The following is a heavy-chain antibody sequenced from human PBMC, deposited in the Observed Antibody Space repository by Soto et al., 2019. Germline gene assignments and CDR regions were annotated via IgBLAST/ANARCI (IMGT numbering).Heavy chain of an antibody. D-gene: IGHD3-16*01. V-gene: IGHV1-3*01. CDR2: INAGNGNT. CDR3: ERLTMGGYYYYGMDV. Sequence: ASVKVSCKASGYTFTSYAMHWVRQAPGQRLEGMGWINAGNGNTKYSQKFQGRVTITRDTSASTAYMELSSLRSEDTAVYYCERLTMGGYYYYGMDVWGQGTTVTVSS. CDR1: GYTFTSYA. J-gene: IGHJ6*02.